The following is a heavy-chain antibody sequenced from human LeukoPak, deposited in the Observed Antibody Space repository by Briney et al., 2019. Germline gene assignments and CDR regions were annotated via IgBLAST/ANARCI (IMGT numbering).Heavy chain of an antibody. CDR1: GGSFSGYY. V-gene: IGHV4-34*01. D-gene: IGHD3-16*01. CDR3: ARGKSRGGHIDY. J-gene: IGHJ4*02. CDR2: INHSGGT. Sequence: PSETLSLTCAVYGGSFSGYYWSWIRQPPGKGLEWIGEINHSGGTNYNPSLKSRVTISVDTSKNQFSLKLSSVTAADTAVYYCARGKSRGGHIDYWGQGTLVTVSS.